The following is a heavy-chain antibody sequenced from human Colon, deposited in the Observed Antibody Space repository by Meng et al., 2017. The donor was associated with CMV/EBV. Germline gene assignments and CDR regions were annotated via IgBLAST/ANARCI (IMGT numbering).Heavy chain of an antibody. V-gene: IGHV4-39*07. J-gene: IGHJ6*02. CDR3: ARDNTPPLYGLDV. Sequence: SETLSLTCSVSGVSISTTNYCWGWIRQPPGKGLEWIGSICYTGITYYNPSLKSRATISVDTSKNQFSLKLSSVTAADTAVYYCARDNTPPLYGLDVWGQGTTVTVSS. CDR2: ICYTGIT. CDR1: GVSISTTNYC.